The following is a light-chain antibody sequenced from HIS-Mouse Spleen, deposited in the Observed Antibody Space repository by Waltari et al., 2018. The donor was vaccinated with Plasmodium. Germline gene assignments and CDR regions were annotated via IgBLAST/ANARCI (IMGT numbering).Light chain of an antibody. CDR3: CSYAGSSTLV. CDR2: EGS. J-gene: IGLJ2*01. Sequence: QSALTQPASVSGSPGQSITISCPGTSSDVGSYNLVSWYQQHPGKAPKLMIYEGSKRPSGVTNRFPGSKAGNTASLTISVLQAEDEADYYFCSYAGSSTLVFGGGTKLTVL. CDR1: SSDVGSYNL. V-gene: IGLV2-23*01.